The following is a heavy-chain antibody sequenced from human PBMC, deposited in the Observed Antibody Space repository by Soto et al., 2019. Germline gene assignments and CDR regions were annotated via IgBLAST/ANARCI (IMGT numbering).Heavy chain of an antibody. J-gene: IGHJ3*02. Sequence: EVQLVESGGGLVQPGESLRLSCAASGFTFSPFWMHWVRQAPGKGLEWVSHMNADGSTTLYADSVKGRFTISRDNAMNTLYLQMNSLRAEDTAVYYCVRVRGNPDSFDIWGQGTIVTVSS. CDR3: VRVRGNPDSFDI. CDR2: MNADGSTT. V-gene: IGHV3-74*01. D-gene: IGHD3-10*01. CDR1: GFTFSPFW.